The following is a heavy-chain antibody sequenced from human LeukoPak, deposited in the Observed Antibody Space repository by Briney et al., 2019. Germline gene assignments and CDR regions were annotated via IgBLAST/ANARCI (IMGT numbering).Heavy chain of an antibody. CDR1: GFSFSSCY. CDR3: AREFRGVFDS. CDR2: IKQDGSEK. V-gene: IGHV3-7*01. J-gene: IGHJ4*02. D-gene: IGHD3-16*01. Sequence: GGSLRLSCAASGFSFSSCYMSWVRQASGKGLEWVANIKQDGSEKYYVDSVKGRFTISRDNAKNSLYLQMSSLRVDDTAVYYCAREFRGVFDSWGQGTLVTVSS.